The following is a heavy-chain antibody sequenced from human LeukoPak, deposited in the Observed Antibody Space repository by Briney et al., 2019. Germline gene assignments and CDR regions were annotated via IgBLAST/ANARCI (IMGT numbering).Heavy chain of an antibody. CDR2: ISGSGDNT. Sequence: GGSLRLSCAASGFTFSNYAMSWVRQAPGKGLEWVSAISGSGDNTYYADSVKGRFTISRDNSKNTLYLQMNSLRAEDTAVYYCAKDSSSVLRYFDWLLKRYYYYYMDVWGKGTTVTISS. D-gene: IGHD3-9*01. CDR3: AKDSSSVLRYFDWLLKRYYYYYMDV. J-gene: IGHJ6*03. CDR1: GFTFSNYA. V-gene: IGHV3-23*01.